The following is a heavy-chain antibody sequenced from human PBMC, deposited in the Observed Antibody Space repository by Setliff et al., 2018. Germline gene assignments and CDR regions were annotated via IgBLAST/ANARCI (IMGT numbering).Heavy chain of an antibody. CDR1: GFTFSGYW. V-gene: IGHV3-15*01. CDR3: ATRLGDF. Sequence: GSLRLSCAASGFTFSGYWMTWVRQAPGKGLEWVGRIKSKADGGTADFAAPVKGRFTISRDDSKNTMSLQMNSLKTEDTAVYFCATRLGDFWGQGTLVTVSS. J-gene: IGHJ4*02. CDR2: IKSKADGGTA.